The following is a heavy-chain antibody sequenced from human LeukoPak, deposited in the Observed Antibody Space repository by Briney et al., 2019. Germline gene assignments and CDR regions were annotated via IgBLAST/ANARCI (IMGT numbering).Heavy chain of an antibody. V-gene: IGHV1-2*02. CDR2: INPNGGGT. Sequence: GASVKVSCKASGYTFTGYYMHWVRQAPGQGLEWMGWINPNGGGTNYAHKFQGRVTMTRDTSISTAYMELSRLRSDDTAVYYCAKAGGYSSSWYTSGYYYYYMDVWGKGTTVTVSS. CDR1: GYTFTGYY. J-gene: IGHJ6*03. D-gene: IGHD6-13*01. CDR3: AKAGGYSSSWYTSGYYYYYMDV.